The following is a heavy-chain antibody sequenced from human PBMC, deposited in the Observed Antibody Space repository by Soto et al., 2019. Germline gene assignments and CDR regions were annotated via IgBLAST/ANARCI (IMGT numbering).Heavy chain of an antibody. CDR3: ARDLNDSSGYSYDY. Sequence: GASVKVSCKASGYTFTSYVISWVRHAPGQGLEWMGWISAYNGNTNYAQKLQGRVTMTTDTSTSTAYMELRSLRSDDTAVYYCARDLNDSSGYSYDYWGQGTLVTVSS. D-gene: IGHD3-22*01. J-gene: IGHJ4*02. CDR1: GYTFTSYV. CDR2: ISAYNGNT. V-gene: IGHV1-18*01.